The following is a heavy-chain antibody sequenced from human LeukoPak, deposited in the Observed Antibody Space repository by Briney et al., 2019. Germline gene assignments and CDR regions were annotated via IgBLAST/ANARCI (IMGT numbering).Heavy chain of an antibody. Sequence: SETLSLTCTVSGGSISSHYWSWIRQPPGKGLEWIGEINHSGSTNYNPSLKSRVTISVDTSKNQFSLKLSSVTAADTAVYYCARVSQSSSWNDYWGQGTLVTVSS. J-gene: IGHJ4*02. CDR1: GGSISSHY. D-gene: IGHD6-13*01. CDR3: ARVSQSSSWNDY. CDR2: INHSGST. V-gene: IGHV4-34*01.